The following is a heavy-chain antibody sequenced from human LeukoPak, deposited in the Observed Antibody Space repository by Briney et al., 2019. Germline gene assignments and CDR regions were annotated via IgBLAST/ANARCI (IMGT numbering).Heavy chain of an antibody. J-gene: IGHJ3*02. CDR1: GFXVSSNY. CDR3: ARKYYYDSSGSDAFDI. D-gene: IGHD3-22*01. CDR2: MYSGGST. Sequence: GGSLRLSCAASGFXVSSNYMSWARQAPGKGLEWVSVMYSGGSTYYADSVQGRFTISRDSSKNTLYLQMNSLRAEDTAVYYCARKYYYDSSGSDAFDIWGQGTMVTVSS. V-gene: IGHV3-53*01.